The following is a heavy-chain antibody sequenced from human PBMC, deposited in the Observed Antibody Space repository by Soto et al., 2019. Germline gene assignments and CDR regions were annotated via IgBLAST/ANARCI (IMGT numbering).Heavy chain of an antibody. CDR1: GFTVSSNY. J-gene: IGHJ6*02. CDR3: ARAAYYYDSSGYYYPDYYYYGMDV. V-gene: IGHV3-53*01. CDR2: IYSGGST. D-gene: IGHD3-22*01. Sequence: EVQLVESGGGLIQPGGSLRLSCAASGFTVSSNYMSWVRQAPGKGLEWVSVIYSGGSTYYADSVKGRFTISRDNSKNTLYLQMNSRRAEDTAVYYCARAAYYYDSSGYYYPDYYYYGMDVWGQGTTVTVSS.